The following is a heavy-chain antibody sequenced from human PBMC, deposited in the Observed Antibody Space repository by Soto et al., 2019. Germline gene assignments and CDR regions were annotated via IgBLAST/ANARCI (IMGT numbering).Heavy chain of an antibody. V-gene: IGHV3-9*01. CDR1: GFTFDDYA. CDR3: AKDIAYNSYYGMDV. CDR2: ISWNSGSI. Sequence: GGSLRLSCAASGFTFDDYAMHWVRQAPGKGLEWVSGISWNSGSIGYADSVKGRFTISRDNAKNSLYLQMNSLSAEDTALYDCAKDIAYNSYYGMDVWGQGTTVTVSS. J-gene: IGHJ6*02.